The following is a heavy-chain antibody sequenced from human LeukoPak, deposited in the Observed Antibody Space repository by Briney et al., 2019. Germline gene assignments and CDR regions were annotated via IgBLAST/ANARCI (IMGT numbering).Heavy chain of an antibody. J-gene: IGHJ4*02. CDR3: ARIGVVPAARDY. CDR2: IYYSGST. CDR1: GGSISSYY. Sequence: PSETLSLTCTVSGGSISSYYWSWIRQPPGKGLEWIGYIYYSGSTNYNPSLKSRVTISVDTSKNQFSLKLSSVTAADTAVYYCARIGVVPAARDYWGQGTLVTVSS. V-gene: IGHV4-59*12. D-gene: IGHD2-2*01.